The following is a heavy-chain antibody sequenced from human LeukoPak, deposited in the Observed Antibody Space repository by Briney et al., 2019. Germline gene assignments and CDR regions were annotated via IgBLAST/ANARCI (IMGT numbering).Heavy chain of an antibody. Sequence: KPGGSLRLSCAASGFSFSNAWMSWVRQAPGKGLEWVGRMKSKTDGGATDYAAPVTGRFTISRDDSKNTLYLQMHSLKTEDTAVYYCTTVSDYVWFGELLDYWGQGTLVTVSS. CDR3: TTVSDYVWFGELLDY. J-gene: IGHJ4*02. CDR2: MKSKTDGGAT. V-gene: IGHV3-15*01. CDR1: GFSFSNAW. D-gene: IGHD3-10*01.